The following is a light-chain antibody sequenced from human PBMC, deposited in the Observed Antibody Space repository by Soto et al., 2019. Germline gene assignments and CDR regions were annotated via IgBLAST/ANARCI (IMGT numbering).Light chain of an antibody. J-gene: IGKJ4*01. V-gene: IGKV3-20*01. CDR1: QSVTSSY. CDR2: DAS. CDR3: QQYGSSPSVT. Sequence: EIVLTQSPGTLSLSPGERATLSCRASQSVTSSYLAWYQQKPGQAPRLFIYDASSRATGIPDRFSGSGSGTDFTLTISTLEPEDFAVYYCQQYGSSPSVTFGGGTKVEIK.